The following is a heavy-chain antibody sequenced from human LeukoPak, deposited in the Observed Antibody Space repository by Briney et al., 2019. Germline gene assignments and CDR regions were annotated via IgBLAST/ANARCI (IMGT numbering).Heavy chain of an antibody. Sequence: PGGSLMRYCAASGFMLSDFAIHHVRPASGKGLVGVGLIDRPAKSYATAYGASVGGRFTISRDDSKNTAYLQMDSLKTEDTALYYCTRDRGTYNWLDPWGQGTLVTVSS. J-gene: IGHJ5*02. V-gene: IGHV3-73*01. D-gene: IGHD1-26*01. CDR1: GFMLSDFA. CDR3: TRDRGTYNWLDP. CDR2: IDRPAKSYAT.